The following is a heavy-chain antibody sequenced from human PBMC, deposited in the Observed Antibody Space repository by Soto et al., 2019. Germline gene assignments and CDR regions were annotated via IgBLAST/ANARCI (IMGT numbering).Heavy chain of an antibody. D-gene: IGHD5-18*01. CDR1: GGSISSGGYS. J-gene: IGHJ4*02. CDR3: ARGAAMVDY. Sequence: QLQLQESGSGLVKPSQTLSLTCAVSGGSISSGGYSWSWIRQPPGKGLECIGYISHSGSTDYNPTLKSRVTTSVDRTKNQFSLKLGSVTAADTAVYYCARGAAMVDYWGQGTLVTVSS. V-gene: IGHV4-30-2*01. CDR2: ISHSGST.